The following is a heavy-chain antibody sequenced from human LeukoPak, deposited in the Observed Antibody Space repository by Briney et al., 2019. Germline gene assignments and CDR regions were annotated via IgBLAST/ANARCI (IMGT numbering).Heavy chain of an antibody. D-gene: IGHD5-24*01. CDR2: ISGSGGST. Sequence: GGSLRLSCAASGFTVSSYAMTWVRQAPGKGLEWVSSISGSGGSTYYADSVKGRFTISRDNSKNTLYLQMNSPRAEDTATYYCAKGIEMATIWSPLAYWGQGTLVTVSS. V-gene: IGHV3-23*01. J-gene: IGHJ4*02. CDR3: AKGIEMATIWSPLAY. CDR1: GFTVSSYA.